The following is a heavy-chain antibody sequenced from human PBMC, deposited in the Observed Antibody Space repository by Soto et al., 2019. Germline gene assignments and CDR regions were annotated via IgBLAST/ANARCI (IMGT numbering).Heavy chain of an antibody. CDR1: GFTFNRHT. CDR3: ARDGLTAFGMIPPRYVDV. D-gene: IGHD3-3*01. V-gene: IGHV3-30-3*01. CDR2: ISYDGSYK. Sequence: GGSLRLSCTASGFTFNRHTMHWVRQAPGEGLEWVAVISYDGSYKFYADSVKGRFTISRGNSKSTLYLQMNRLTAADTAIYYCARDGLTAFGMIPPRYVDVRDTGTTGTVSS. J-gene: IGHJ6*04.